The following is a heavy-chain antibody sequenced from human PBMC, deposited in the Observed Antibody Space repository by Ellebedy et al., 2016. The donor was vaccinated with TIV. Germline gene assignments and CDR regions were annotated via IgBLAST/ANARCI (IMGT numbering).Heavy chain of an antibody. J-gene: IGHJ4*02. V-gene: IGHV3-7*01. CDR2: IKQDGSEK. CDR3: GRAIGSGSCY. D-gene: IGHD3-10*01. CDR1: GFSLSSYW. Sequence: GESLKISCAASGFSLSSYWMHWVRQAQGKGLEWVANIKQDGSEKYYVDSVKGRFTISRDNAKNSLYLQMNSLRAEDTAVYFCGRAIGSGSCYWGQGTLVTVSS.